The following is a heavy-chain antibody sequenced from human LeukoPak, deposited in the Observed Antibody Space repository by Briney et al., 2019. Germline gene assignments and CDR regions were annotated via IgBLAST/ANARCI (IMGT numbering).Heavy chain of an antibody. D-gene: IGHD5-24*01. CDR1: GYTFTSYG. J-gene: IGHJ3*02. CDR3: AREGGYNQGYAFDI. CDR2: ISAYNGNT. Sequence: GASVKVSCKASGYTFTSYGISWVRQAPGQGLEWMGWISAYNGNTNYAQKFQGRVTITADESTSTAYMELSSLRSEDTAVYYCAREGGYNQGYAFDIWGQGTMVTVSS. V-gene: IGHV1-18*01.